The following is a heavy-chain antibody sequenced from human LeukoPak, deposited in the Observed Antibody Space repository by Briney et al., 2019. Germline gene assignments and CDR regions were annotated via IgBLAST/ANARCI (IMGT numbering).Heavy chain of an antibody. CDR2: IKQDGSEI. CDR3: VRDKLTGASRLDY. V-gene: IGHV3-7*03. CDR1: GFTFSNYW. Sequence: GGSLRLSCAASGFTFSNYWMSWVRQAPGKELEWVANIKQDGSEIYYVDSVKGRFTISRGNAKNSLYLQMNSLRTEDTAVYYCVRDKLTGASRLDYWGQGTLLTVSS. J-gene: IGHJ4*02. D-gene: IGHD7-27*01.